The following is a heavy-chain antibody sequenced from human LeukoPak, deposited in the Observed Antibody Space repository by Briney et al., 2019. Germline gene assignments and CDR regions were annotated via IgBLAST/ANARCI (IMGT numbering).Heavy chain of an antibody. Sequence: PGGSLRLSCAASGFTFSGYTMHWVRQAPGKGLEWVAVISYDGGNEYYVDSAKGRFTISRDNSKNTLYLQMNSLRPEDTAVYYCARDLNGSGDYWGQGTLVTVSS. CDR1: GFTFSGYT. V-gene: IGHV3-30-3*01. J-gene: IGHJ4*02. CDR3: ARDLNGSGDY. CDR2: ISYDGGNE. D-gene: IGHD3-10*01.